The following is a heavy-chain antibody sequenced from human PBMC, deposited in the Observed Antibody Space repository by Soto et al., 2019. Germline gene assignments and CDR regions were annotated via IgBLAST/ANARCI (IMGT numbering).Heavy chain of an antibody. J-gene: IGHJ4*02. CDR1: GYTITNYA. D-gene: IGHD2-21*02. CDR2: INTGDGNT. CDR3: ARSGYCGGDCYRSFDY. Sequence: ASVKVSCKASGYTITNYAMHWVRQAPGQRLEWMGWINTGDGNTKYSQKFQGRVTITRDTSAGTVYMELSSLRSEDTAVFYCARSGYCGGDCYRSFDYWGQGALVTVSS. V-gene: IGHV1-3*04.